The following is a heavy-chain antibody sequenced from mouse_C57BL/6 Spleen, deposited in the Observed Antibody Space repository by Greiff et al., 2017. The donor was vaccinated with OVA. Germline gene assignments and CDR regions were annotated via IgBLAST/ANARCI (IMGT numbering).Heavy chain of an antibody. D-gene: IGHD1-1*01. V-gene: IGHV5-6*01. J-gene: IGHJ4*01. CDR2: ISSGGSYT. CDR3: ARQGDYGSRDYAMDY. Sequence: EVKLMESGGDLVKPGGSLKLSCAASGFTFSSYGMSWVRQTPDKRLEWVATISSGGSYTYYPDSVKGRFTISRDNAKNTLYLQMSSLKSEDTAMYYCARQGDYGSRDYAMDYWGQGTSVTVSS. CDR1: GFTFSSYG.